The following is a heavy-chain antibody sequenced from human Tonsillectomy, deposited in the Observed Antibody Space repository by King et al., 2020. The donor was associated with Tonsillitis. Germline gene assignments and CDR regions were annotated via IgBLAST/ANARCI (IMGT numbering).Heavy chain of an antibody. D-gene: IGHD6-13*01. V-gene: IGHV3-30*04. CDR1: GFTFSSYA. Sequence: VQLVESGGGVVQPGRSLRLSCAASGFTFSSYAMHWVRQAPGKGLEWVAVISYDGSXKYYADSVKGRFTISRDNSKNTLYLQMNSLRAQDPAVYYRARDIGIAAAGTVWGQGTLVTVSS. CDR3: ARDIGIAAAGTV. CDR2: ISYDGSXK. J-gene: IGHJ4*02.